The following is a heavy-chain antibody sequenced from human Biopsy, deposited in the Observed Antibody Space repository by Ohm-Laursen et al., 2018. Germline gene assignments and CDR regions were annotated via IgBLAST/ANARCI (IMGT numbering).Heavy chain of an antibody. CDR2: IYSGGNT. D-gene: IGHD6-19*01. V-gene: IGHV4-61*01. J-gene: IGHJ4*02. CDR3: ARGRRTSGWPYFAN. Sequence: TLSLTCTVSGDSLSSGPDNWSWIRQPPGQGLEYIGFIYSGGNTNYNPSLQNRVTMSVDTSKNQFSLNLSSVIAADTAVYYCARGRRTSGWPYFANWGQGTLVIVSS. CDR1: GDSLSSGPDN.